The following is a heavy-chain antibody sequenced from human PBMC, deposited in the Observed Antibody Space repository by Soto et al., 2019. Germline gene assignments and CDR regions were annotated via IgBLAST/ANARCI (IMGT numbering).Heavy chain of an antibody. CDR3: ASHCGGDCYPEAAFDI. J-gene: IGHJ3*02. V-gene: IGHV1-46*01. Sequence: QVQLVQSGAEVKKPGASVKVSCKASGYTFTSYYMHWVRQAPGQGLEWMGIINPSGGSTSYAQKFQGRVTMNRGTATSTVYMEVSSLRSEDTAVDFCASHCGGDCYPEAAFDIWGQGTMVTVSS. CDR1: GYTFTSYY. D-gene: IGHD2-21*02. CDR2: INPSGGST.